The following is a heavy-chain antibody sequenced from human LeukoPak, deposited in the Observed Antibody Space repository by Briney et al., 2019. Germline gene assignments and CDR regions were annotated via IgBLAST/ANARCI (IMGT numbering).Heavy chain of an antibody. CDR3: AKDGGFSGRGAFDI. J-gene: IGHJ3*02. V-gene: IGHV3-30*02. Sequence: GGSLRLSCAASGFTFNKYGMHWVCQAPGKGREWVAFIRYNGNNQYYADSVKGRFTISRDNSKNTLYLQMNSLRAEDSAIYFCAKDGGFSGRGAFDIWGQGTMVTVSS. CDR2: IRYNGNNQ. D-gene: IGHD6-19*01. CDR1: GFTFNKYG.